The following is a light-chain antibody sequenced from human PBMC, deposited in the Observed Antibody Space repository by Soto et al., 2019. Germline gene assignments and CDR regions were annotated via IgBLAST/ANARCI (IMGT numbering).Light chain of an antibody. V-gene: IGKV3-20*01. CDR1: QNISSKS. CDR2: DAS. J-gene: IGKJ3*01. CDR3: QQYDTSYFT. Sequence: EIVLTQSPGTLSLSPGERATLSCRAGQNISSKSLAWYQQKPGLAPRLLIYDASTRAADIPDRFSGGGSGTDFTLTVNRLEPEDFAMYYCQQYDTSYFTFGPGTKVDFK.